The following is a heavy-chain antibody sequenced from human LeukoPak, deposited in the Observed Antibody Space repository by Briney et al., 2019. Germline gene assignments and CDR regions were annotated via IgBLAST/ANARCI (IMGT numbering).Heavy chain of an antibody. V-gene: IGHV4-4*07. CDR2: IYTSGST. J-gene: IGHJ3*02. Sequence: SETLSLTCTVSGGSISSYYWSWIRQPAGKGLEWTGRIYTSGSTNYSPSLKSRVTMSVDTSKNQFSLKLSSVTAADTAVYYCARGDFLTYYYDSSGYKDAFDIWGQGTMVTVSS. CDR3: ARGDFLTYYYDSSGYKDAFDI. CDR1: GGSISSYY. D-gene: IGHD3-22*01.